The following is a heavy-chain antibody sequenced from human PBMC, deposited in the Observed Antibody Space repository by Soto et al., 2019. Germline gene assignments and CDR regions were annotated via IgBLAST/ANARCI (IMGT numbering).Heavy chain of an antibody. CDR1: GFTFSSYA. D-gene: IGHD3-10*01. CDR2: ISGSGGST. Sequence: GGSLRLSCAASGFTFSSYAMSWVRQAPGKGLEWVSAISGSGGSTYYADSVKGRFTISRDNSKNTLYLQMNSLRAEDTAVYYCAKVPLVVRGVIDLLSVGLFDYWGQGTLVTVSS. V-gene: IGHV3-23*01. CDR3: AKVPLVVRGVIDLLSVGLFDY. J-gene: IGHJ4*02.